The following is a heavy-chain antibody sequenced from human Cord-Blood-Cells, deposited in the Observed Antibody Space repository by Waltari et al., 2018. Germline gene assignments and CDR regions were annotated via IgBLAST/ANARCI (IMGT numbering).Heavy chain of an antibody. V-gene: IGHV1-3*01. CDR2: INAGNGNT. CDR3: ARLLTGDAFDI. CDR1: GYTFTSYA. D-gene: IGHD7-27*01. Sequence: QVQLVQSGAEVKKPGASVKVSCKASGYTFTSYAMHWVRQAPGQRLEWMGCINAGNGNTKYSQKFQGRVTITRDTSASTAYMEQSSLRSEDTAVYYCARLLTGDAFDIWGQGTMVTVSS. J-gene: IGHJ3*02.